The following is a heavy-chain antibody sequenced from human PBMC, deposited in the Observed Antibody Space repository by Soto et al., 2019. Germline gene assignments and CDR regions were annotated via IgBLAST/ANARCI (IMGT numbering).Heavy chain of an antibody. D-gene: IGHD3-10*01. Sequence: GGSLRLSCAASGFTFSSYGMHWVRQAPGKGLEWVAVIWYDGSNKYYADSVKGRFTISRDNSKNTLYLQMNSLRAEDTAVYYRARVGYYYGSGSRRDYYYYGMDVWGQGTTVTVSS. CDR2: IWYDGSNK. CDR3: ARVGYYYGSGSRRDYYYYGMDV. J-gene: IGHJ6*02. CDR1: GFTFSSYG. V-gene: IGHV3-33*01.